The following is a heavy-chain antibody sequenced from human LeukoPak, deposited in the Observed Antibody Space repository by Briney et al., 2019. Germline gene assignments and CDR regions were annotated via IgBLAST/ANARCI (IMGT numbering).Heavy chain of an antibody. Sequence: GGSLRLSCVASGFNFNNYNMNWVRQAPGKGLEWVSYITLSSSTIYYADSVKGRFTISRDNAKNSVYLQMNSLRAEDTAVYYWARGPSGYHNTGGQGTLVTVSS. J-gene: IGHJ4*02. CDR2: ITLSSSTI. CDR3: ARGPSGYHNT. V-gene: IGHV3-48*01. D-gene: IGHD5-12*01. CDR1: GFNFNNYN.